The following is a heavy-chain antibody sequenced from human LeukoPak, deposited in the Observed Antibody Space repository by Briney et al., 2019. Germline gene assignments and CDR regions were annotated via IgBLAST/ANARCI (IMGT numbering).Heavy chain of an antibody. Sequence: EGSVKVSCKASGYTSTGYYMHWVRQAPGQGLEWMGWINPNSGGTNYAQKFQGRVTMTRDTSISTAYMELSRLRSDDTAVYYCARGIGDIVVVPAAIGQVYFYYYMDVWGKGTTVTVSS. CDR2: INPNSGGT. CDR1: GYTSTGYY. V-gene: IGHV1-2*02. J-gene: IGHJ6*03. D-gene: IGHD2-2*02. CDR3: ARGIGDIVVVPAAIGQVYFYYYMDV.